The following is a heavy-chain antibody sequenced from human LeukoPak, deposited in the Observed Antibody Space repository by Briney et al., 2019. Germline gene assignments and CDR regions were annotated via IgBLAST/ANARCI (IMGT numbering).Heavy chain of an antibody. D-gene: IGHD3-22*01. V-gene: IGHV4-34*01. CDR2: INHSGST. CDR1: GGSFSGYY. CDR3: ARDAYYYDSSGYYWTGYYYGMDV. Sequence: SETLSLTCAVYGGSFSGYYWSWIRQPPGKGLEWIGKINHSGSTNYNPSLKSRVTISVDTSKNQFSLKLSSVTAADTAVYYCARDAYYYDSSGYYWTGYYYGMDVWGQGTTVTVSS. J-gene: IGHJ6*02.